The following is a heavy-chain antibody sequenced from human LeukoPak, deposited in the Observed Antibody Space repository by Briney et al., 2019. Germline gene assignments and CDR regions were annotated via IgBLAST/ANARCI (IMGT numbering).Heavy chain of an antibody. Sequence: PGGSLRLSCTASGFIFSSYTMSWVRQAPGRGLEWVSTISANGDKSYYADSVKGRFTISRDNAKNSLYLQMNSLRAEDTAVYYCARATGYSSSEEYFQHWGQGTLVTVSS. V-gene: IGHV3-21*01. CDR3: ARATGYSSSEEYFQH. D-gene: IGHD6-13*01. CDR2: ISANGDKS. J-gene: IGHJ1*01. CDR1: GFIFSSYT.